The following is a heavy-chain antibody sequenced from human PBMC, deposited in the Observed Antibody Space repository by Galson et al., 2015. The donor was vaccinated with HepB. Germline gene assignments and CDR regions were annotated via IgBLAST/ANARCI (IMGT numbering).Heavy chain of an antibody. Sequence: LSLTCTVSGGSISSYYWSWIRQPPGKGLEWIGYIYYSGSTNYNPSLKSRVTISVDTSKNQFSLKLSSVTAADTAVYYCARAYCSSTSCYGLRFDPWGQGTLVTVSS. D-gene: IGHD2-2*01. CDR2: IYYSGST. CDR1: GGSISSYY. V-gene: IGHV4-59*01. J-gene: IGHJ5*02. CDR3: ARAYCSSTSCYGLRFDP.